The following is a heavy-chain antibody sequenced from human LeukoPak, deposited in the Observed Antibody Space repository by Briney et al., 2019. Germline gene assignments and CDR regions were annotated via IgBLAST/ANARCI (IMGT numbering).Heavy chain of an antibody. CDR1: GFTFSSYS. V-gene: IGHV3-21*01. CDR2: ISSSSYI. CDR3: ASRVSLWFGESSFDY. D-gene: IGHD3-10*01. J-gene: IGHJ4*02. Sequence: GGSLRLSCAASGFTFSSYSMNWVRQAPGKGLEWVSSISSSSYIYYADSVKGRFTISRDNAKNSLYLQMNSLRAEDTAVYYCASRVSLWFGESSFDYWGQGTQVTVSS.